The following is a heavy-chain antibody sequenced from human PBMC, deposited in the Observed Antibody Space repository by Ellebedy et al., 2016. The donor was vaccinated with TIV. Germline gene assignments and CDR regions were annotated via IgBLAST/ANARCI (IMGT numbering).Heavy chain of an antibody. Sequence: AASVKVSCKASGNTFTTYYMHWVRQAPGQGLEWMGGINPSGGRTVYAQKFQGRVIMSRDTSTSTVYMEVSSLRSEDTAVYYCARGDVSSVRKAFDIWGQGTMVTVSS. CDR1: GNTFTTYY. CDR3: ARGDVSSVRKAFDI. V-gene: IGHV1-46*01. D-gene: IGHD3-22*01. CDR2: INPSGGRT. J-gene: IGHJ3*02.